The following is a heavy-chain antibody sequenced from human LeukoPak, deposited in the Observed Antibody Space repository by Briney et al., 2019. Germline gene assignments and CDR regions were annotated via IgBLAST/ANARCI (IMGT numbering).Heavy chain of an antibody. Sequence: SETLSLTCTVSGGSISSYYWSWIRQPPGKGLEWIGYIYYSGSTNYNPSLKSRVTISVDTSKNQFSLKLSSVTAADTAVYYCAREAHREQQLVLDYWGQGTLVTVSS. CDR1: GGSISSYY. V-gene: IGHV4-59*01. CDR3: AREAHREQQLVLDY. D-gene: IGHD6-13*01. J-gene: IGHJ4*02. CDR2: IYYSGST.